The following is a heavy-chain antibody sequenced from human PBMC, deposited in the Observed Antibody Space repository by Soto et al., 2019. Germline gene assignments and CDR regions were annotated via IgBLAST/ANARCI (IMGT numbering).Heavy chain of an antibody. CDR3: ARDGPPTTTGVGPSYTMDV. V-gene: IGHV1-46*01. D-gene: IGHD3-3*01. J-gene: IGHJ6*02. Sequence: QMQLVQSGAEVKKPGASVKVSCKASGYTFTSYQMHWVRQAPGQGLEWMGIINPSGGRITYAPRFQGRVMMTRDTSTNTVYMELRSLRSEDTAVYYCARDGPPTTTGVGPSYTMDVWGRGTTVTVS. CDR1: GYTFTSYQ. CDR2: INPSGGRI.